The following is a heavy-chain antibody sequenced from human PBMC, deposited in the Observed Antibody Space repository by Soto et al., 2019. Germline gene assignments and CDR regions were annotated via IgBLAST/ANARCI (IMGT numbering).Heavy chain of an antibody. CDR2: ISSSSSTI. D-gene: IGHD3-3*01. CDR3: ARDRGGVPIFGVVIIGWFDP. V-gene: IGHV3-48*01. Sequence: EVQLVESGGGLVQPGGSLRLSCAASGFTFSSYSMNWVRQAPGKGLEWVSYISSSSSTIYYADSVKGRFTISRDNAKNSLYLQMNSLRAEDTAVYYCARDRGGVPIFGVVIIGWFDPWGQGTLVTVSS. CDR1: GFTFSSYS. J-gene: IGHJ5*02.